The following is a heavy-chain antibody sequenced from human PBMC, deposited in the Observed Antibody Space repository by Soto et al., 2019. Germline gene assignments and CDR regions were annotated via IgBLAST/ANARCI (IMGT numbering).Heavy chain of an antibody. CDR1: GXSVSGYY. J-gene: IGHJ5*02. CDR2: INHSGST. V-gene: IGHV4-34*01. D-gene: IGHD3-16*01. Sequence: LSLTCAVYGXSVSGYYWSWIRQPPGKGLEWIGEINHSGSTNYNPSLKSRVTISVDTSKNQLSLKLSSVTAADTALYYCARALEEYYECFDPWGQGTLVTVSS. CDR3: ARALEEYYECFDP.